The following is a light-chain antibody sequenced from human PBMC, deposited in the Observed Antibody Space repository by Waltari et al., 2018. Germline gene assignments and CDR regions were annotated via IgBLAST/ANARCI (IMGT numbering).Light chain of an antibody. CDR3: SAWDSSLDAWV. Sequence: QATLTQLHSVSKCFRTTATLTCTATPNYVRNEGVASLQQNQGGPPKLLSYRNNNRPSDISERFSASRSRNTASLTITGLQDEDEDDYYCSAWDSSLDAWVFGGGTKLTVL. CDR2: RNN. CDR1: PNYVRNEG. V-gene: IGLV10-54*04. J-gene: IGLJ3*02.